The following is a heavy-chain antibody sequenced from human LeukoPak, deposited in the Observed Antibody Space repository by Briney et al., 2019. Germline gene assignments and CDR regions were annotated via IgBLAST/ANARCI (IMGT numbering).Heavy chain of an antibody. V-gene: IGHV1-18*01. D-gene: IGHD2-21*02. J-gene: IGHJ4*02. CDR3: ARVDGYRIRPDYFDY. CDR2: ISGYNGNK. CDR1: GYTFTSYG. Sequence: ASVKVSCKASGYTFTSYGISWVRQAPGQGLEWMGWISGYNGNKNYAQKLQGRVTMTTDTSTSTVYMELRSLRSDDTAVYYCARVDGYRIRPDYFDYWGQGTLVTVSS.